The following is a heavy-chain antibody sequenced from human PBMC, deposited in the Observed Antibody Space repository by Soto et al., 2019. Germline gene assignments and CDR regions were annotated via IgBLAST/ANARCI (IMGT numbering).Heavy chain of an antibody. J-gene: IGHJ2*01. D-gene: IGHD3-3*01. CDR2: IIPIFGTA. Sequence: QVQLVQSGAEVKKPGSSVKVSCKASGGTFSSYAISWVRQAPGQGLEWMGGIIPIFGTANYAQKFQGRVTITADESTSTAYMELSSLRSEDTAVYYCARVGRIFGVVFGVDNWYFDLWGRGTLVTVSS. CDR1: GGTFSSYA. CDR3: ARVGRIFGVVFGVDNWYFDL. V-gene: IGHV1-69*01.